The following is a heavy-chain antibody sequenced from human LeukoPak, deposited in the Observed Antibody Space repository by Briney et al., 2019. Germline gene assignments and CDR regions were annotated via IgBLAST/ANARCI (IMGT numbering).Heavy chain of an antibody. D-gene: IGHD3-10*01. CDR3: ARPFMVRGVIID. V-gene: IGHV4-34*01. J-gene: IGHJ4*02. CDR2: INHSGST. Sequence: PSETLSLTCAVSGGSFSDSSWTWIRQPPGKGLEWIGEINHSGSTNYNPSLKSRVTISVDTSKNQFSLKLSSVTAADTAVYYCARPFMVRGVIIDWGQGTLVTVSS. CDR1: GGSFSDSS.